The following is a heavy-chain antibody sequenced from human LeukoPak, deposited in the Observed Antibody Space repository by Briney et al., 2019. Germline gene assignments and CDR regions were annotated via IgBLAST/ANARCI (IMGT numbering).Heavy chain of an antibody. CDR2: INPKGGT. Sequence: ASVRVSCKSSGYTFTDYYIHWVRQAPGQRLEWMGWINPKGGTNYAQKFQGRVSMTRDTSSSTAYMEVSRLRSDDTGMYYCARQRRAYYDGKDVWGQGTTVTVSS. CDR3: ARQRRAYYDGKDV. V-gene: IGHV1-2*02. CDR1: GYTFTDYY. J-gene: IGHJ6*02.